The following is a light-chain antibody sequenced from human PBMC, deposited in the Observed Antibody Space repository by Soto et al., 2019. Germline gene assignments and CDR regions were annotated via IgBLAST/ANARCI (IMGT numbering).Light chain of an antibody. J-gene: IGKJ5*01. CDR2: DAS. Sequence: EIVLTQSPATLSLSPGERATLSCRASPSVSSYLAGYQQKPGQAPRLLIYDASNRATGIPARFSGSGSGTDFTLTISSLEPEDFEVYDCEQRSTWPPTFGQGTRLEIK. V-gene: IGKV3-11*01. CDR3: EQRSTWPPT. CDR1: PSVSSY.